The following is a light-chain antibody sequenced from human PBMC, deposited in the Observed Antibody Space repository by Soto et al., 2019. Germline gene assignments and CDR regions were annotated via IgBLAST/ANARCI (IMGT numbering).Light chain of an antibody. CDR1: QGIDTS. J-gene: IGKJ5*01. Sequence: ILLTQSPSSLSASVGDRVTITRRASQGIDTSLAWYQQKPGKAPKLLIYAASNFQSGVPSRFSGSGSGTHFTLTISSLQPEDFATYYCQQLHGYPITFGQGTRLEI. CDR3: QQLHGYPIT. V-gene: IGKV1-9*01. CDR2: AAS.